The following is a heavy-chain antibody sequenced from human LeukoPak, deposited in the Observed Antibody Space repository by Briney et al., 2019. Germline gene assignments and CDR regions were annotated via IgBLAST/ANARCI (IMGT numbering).Heavy chain of an antibody. V-gene: IGHV4-38-2*01. J-gene: IGHJ3*02. Sequence: SETLSLTCAVSGYSISSGYYWGCIRQPPGKGLEWIGSIYHSGSTYYNPSLKSRVTISVDTSKNQFSLKLSSVTAADTAVYYCARGRGGTEAFDIWGQGTMVTVSS. CDR2: IYHSGST. CDR3: ARGRGGTEAFDI. D-gene: IGHD3-16*01. CDR1: GYSISSGYY.